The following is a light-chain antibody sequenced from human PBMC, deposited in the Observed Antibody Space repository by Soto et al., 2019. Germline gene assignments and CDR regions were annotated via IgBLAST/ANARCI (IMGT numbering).Light chain of an antibody. CDR3: QQYNNWPRT. V-gene: IGKV3-15*01. J-gene: IGKJ1*01. CDR1: QSVVSN. Sequence: ENVLTDSAGALSVSPGERARLSCRARQSVVSNLAWYQQKPGQAPRLLIYGASTRATGIPARFSGSGSGTEFTLTISSLQSEDFAVYYCQQYNNWPRTFCQGTKVDIK. CDR2: GAS.